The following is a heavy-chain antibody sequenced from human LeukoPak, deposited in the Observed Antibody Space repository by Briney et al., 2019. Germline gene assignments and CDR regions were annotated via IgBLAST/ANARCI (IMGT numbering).Heavy chain of an antibody. V-gene: IGHV3-48*03. Sequence: GSLRLSCAASGFTFSSHDMNWVRQAPGKGLEWVSYINTNDRTINYAHSLKGRFTISRDKSQNSRSLQMHILRVQDKAVYYCARDQSWLPDYWGQGTLVTVSS. J-gene: IGHJ4*02. CDR3: ARDQSWLPDY. CDR2: INTNDRTI. D-gene: IGHD5-12*01. CDR1: GFTFSSHD.